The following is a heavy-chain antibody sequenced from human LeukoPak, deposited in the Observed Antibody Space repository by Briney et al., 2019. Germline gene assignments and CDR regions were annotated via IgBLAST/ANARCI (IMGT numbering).Heavy chain of an antibody. CDR3: ARDGKQQLGFDY. CDR2: ISAYNGKT. Sequence: ASVKVSCKASGYTFTSYSISWVRHAPGQGLEWMGCISAYNGKTNHAQNFQGRVTMTTDTSTSTAYMELRSLRSDDTAVYYCARDGKQQLGFDYWGQGTLVTVSS. CDR1: GYTFTSYS. J-gene: IGHJ4*02. V-gene: IGHV1-18*01. D-gene: IGHD6-13*01.